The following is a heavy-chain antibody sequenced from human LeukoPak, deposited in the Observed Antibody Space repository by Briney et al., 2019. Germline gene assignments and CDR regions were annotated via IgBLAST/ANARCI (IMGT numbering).Heavy chain of an antibody. Sequence: PSETLSLTCTVSAGSISRYYWSWIRQPAGKGLEWIGSIHSSGSTKYNPSLKSQVTMSVDTSKNQFSLKVTSVTAADTAMYYCARDRGSNWFDPWGQGTLVTVST. CDR3: ARDRGSNWFDP. J-gene: IGHJ5*02. CDR2: IHSSGST. V-gene: IGHV4-4*07. CDR1: AGSISRYY. D-gene: IGHD3-10*01.